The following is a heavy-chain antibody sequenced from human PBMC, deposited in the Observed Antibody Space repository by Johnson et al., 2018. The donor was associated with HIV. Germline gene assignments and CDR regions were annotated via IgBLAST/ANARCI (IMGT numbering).Heavy chain of an antibody. J-gene: IGHJ3*02. Sequence: VQLVESGGGLVQPGGSLRLSCTASGLTVSSNYMSWVRQAPGKGLEWVSIIYSGGSTYYTDSLKGRFTMSRDNSKNTLYLQMNSLRAEDTAVYYCAKDRLGTGTTGWGAFDIWGQGTMVTVSS. V-gene: IGHV3-66*01. CDR1: GLTVSSNY. D-gene: IGHD1-7*01. CDR3: AKDRLGTGTTGWGAFDI. CDR2: IYSGGST.